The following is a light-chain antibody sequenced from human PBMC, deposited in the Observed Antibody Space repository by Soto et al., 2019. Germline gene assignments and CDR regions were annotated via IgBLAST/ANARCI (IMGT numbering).Light chain of an antibody. Sequence: QSALTQPASVSGSPGQSITISCTGTSSDVGGYKYVSWYQHHPGKAPELIIYEASNRPSGVSNRFSGSKSGNTASLTISGLQPEDEANYYCNSYTSSHTRVFGGGTKLTVL. J-gene: IGLJ2*01. V-gene: IGLV2-14*01. CDR3: NSYTSSHTRV. CDR1: SSDVGGYKY. CDR2: EAS.